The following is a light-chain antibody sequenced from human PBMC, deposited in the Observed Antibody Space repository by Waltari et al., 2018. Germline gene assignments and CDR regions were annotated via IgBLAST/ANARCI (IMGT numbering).Light chain of an antibody. CDR1: QSVGAN. Sequence: EIVLTQSPATLSLSPGEKATLSCRASQSVGANLDWYQQRAGQAPRLLIYDASNRATGVPARFSGSGSGADFTLTIRSLEPEDFAVYYCQQRYNWPPTFGGGTKVEIE. CDR3: QQRYNWPPT. V-gene: IGKV3-11*01. J-gene: IGKJ4*01. CDR2: DAS.